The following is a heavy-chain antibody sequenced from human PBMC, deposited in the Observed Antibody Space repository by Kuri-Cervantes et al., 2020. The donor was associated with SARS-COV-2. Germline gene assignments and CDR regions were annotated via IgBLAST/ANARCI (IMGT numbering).Heavy chain of an antibody. CDR2: ISASNGNT. CDR3: ATDIAAAGTWEYAFDI. D-gene: IGHD6-13*01. Sequence: ASVKVSCKASGYTFTTYGISWVRQAPGQGLEWMGWISASNGNTNYAQSLQGRVTITTYSSTSTAYLELRNLRSDDTAVYYCATDIAAAGTWEYAFDIWGQGTMVTVSS. V-gene: IGHV1-18*01. CDR1: GYTFTTYG. J-gene: IGHJ3*02.